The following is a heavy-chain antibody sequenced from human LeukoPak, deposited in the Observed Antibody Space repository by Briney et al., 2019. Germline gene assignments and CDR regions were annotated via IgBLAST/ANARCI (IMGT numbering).Heavy chain of an antibody. CDR1: GFTFSSYG. D-gene: IGHD3-10*01. V-gene: IGHV3-30*02. CDR2: IRYDGSNK. CDR3: ARDWVLWFGELGAFDI. Sequence: GGSLRLSCAASGFTFSSYGMHWVRQAPGKGLEWVAFIRYDGSNKYYADSVKGRFTISRDNSKNTLYLQMNSLRAEDTAVYYCARDWVLWFGELGAFDIWGQGTMVTVSS. J-gene: IGHJ3*02.